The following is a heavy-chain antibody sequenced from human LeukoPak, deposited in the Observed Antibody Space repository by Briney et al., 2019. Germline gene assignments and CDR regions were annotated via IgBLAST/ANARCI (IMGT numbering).Heavy chain of an antibody. CDR2: ISGSGGST. CDR1: GFTFSSYA. J-gene: IGHJ4*02. V-gene: IGHV3-23*01. Sequence: GGSLRLSCAASGFTFSSYAMSWVRQAPGKGLEWVSAISGSGGSTYYADSVKGRFTISRDNSKNTLYLQMNSLRAEDTAVYYCATDXXSATQXXXDYWGQXTXVT. CDR3: ATDXXSATQXXXDY.